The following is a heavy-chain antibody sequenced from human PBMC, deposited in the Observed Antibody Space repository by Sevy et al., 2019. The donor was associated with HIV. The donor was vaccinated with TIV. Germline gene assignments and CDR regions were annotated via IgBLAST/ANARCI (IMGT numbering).Heavy chain of an antibody. D-gene: IGHD3-16*02. CDR3: VRSGGACYSGFDP. CDR2: IRSSGSDI. CDR1: GFTFSNYD. J-gene: IGHJ5*02. Sequence: GGSLRLSCAASGFTFSNYDMNWVRQAPGKGLEWVSKIRSSGSDIYYADSVKGRFTISRDNAKDSLNLQMNSLRAEDTAVYYCVRSGGACYSGFDPWGQGTLVTVS. V-gene: IGHV3-48*03.